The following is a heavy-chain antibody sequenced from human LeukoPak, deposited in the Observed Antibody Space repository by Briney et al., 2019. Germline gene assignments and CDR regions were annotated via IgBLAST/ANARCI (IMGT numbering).Heavy chain of an antibody. J-gene: IGHJ4*02. CDR2: ISSSSSYI. D-gene: IGHD3-10*01. CDR3: AIAPRLLWFGDGWSRFSLHPGVDY. Sequence: GGSLRLSCAASGFTFSSYSMNWVRQAPGKGLEWVSSISSSSSYIYYADSVKGRFTISRDNAKNSLYLQMNSLRAEDTAVYYCAIAPRLLWFGDGWSRFSLHPGVDYWGQGTLVTVSS. CDR1: GFTFSSYS. V-gene: IGHV3-21*01.